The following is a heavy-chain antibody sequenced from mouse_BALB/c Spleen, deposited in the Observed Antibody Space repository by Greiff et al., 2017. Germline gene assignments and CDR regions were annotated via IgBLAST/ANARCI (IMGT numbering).Heavy chain of an antibody. V-gene: IGHV1S135*01. CDR1: GYAFTSYN. CDR2: IDPYNGGT. Sequence: EVQLQQSGPELVKPGASVKVSCKASGYAFTSYNMYWVKQSHGKSLEWIGYIDPYNGGTSYNQKFKGKATLTVDKSSSTAYMQLSSPTSEDSAVYYCARGGPFAMDYWGQGTSVTVSS. J-gene: IGHJ4*01. CDR3: ARGGPFAMDY.